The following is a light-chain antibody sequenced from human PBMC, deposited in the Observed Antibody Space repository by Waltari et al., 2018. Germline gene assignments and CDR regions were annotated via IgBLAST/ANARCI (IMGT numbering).Light chain of an antibody. V-gene: IGLV2-14*01. CDR3: SSYTRSNTMI. CDR1: SSDVGGYQF. CDR2: EVS. Sequence: QSALTQPASVSGSPGQSITISCTGTSSDVGGYQFVSWYQQHPGKVPKLVIYEVSNRPSGVSNRFSGSKSGNTASLTISGLQAEDEADYYCSSYTRSNTMIFGGGTRLTVL. J-gene: IGLJ2*01.